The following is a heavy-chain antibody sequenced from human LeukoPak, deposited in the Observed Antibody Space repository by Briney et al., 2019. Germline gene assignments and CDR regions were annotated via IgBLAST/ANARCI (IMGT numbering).Heavy chain of an antibody. J-gene: IGHJ4*02. V-gene: IGHV3-9*01. CDR2: ISWNSGSI. Sequence: GRSLRLSCAASGFTFDDYAMHWVRQAPGEGLEWVSGISWNSGSIGYADSVKGRFTISRDNAKNSLYLQMNSLRAEDTALYYCVSVGMAVAGKGGDYWGQGTLVTVSS. CDR3: VSVGMAVAGKGGDY. D-gene: IGHD6-19*01. CDR1: GFTFDDYA.